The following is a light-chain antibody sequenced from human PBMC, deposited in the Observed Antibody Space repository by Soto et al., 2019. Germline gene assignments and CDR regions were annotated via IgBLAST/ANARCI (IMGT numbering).Light chain of an antibody. J-gene: IGLJ1*01. Sequence: QSALTQPASVSGSPGQSITISCTGTSSDVGGYEYVSWYQHHPGKAPKLMIYEVSNRPSGVSHRFSGSKSGNTASLTISGLQAEDEADYYCSSYTNINTRACVFGTGTKLTVL. CDR2: EVS. CDR3: SSYTNINTRACV. CDR1: SSDVGGYEY. V-gene: IGLV2-14*01.